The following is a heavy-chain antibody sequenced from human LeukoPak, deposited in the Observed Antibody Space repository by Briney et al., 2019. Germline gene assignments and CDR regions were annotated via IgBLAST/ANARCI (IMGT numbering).Heavy chain of an antibody. CDR3: AREPPTPHYYDSSGYGAGDY. CDR1: GYTFTSYY. D-gene: IGHD3-22*01. Sequence: ASVKVYCKASGYTFTSYYMRWVRQAPGQGLEWMGIINPSGGSTSYAQKFQGRVTMTRDTSTSTVYMELSSLRSEDTAVYYCAREPPTPHYYDSSGYGAGDYWGQGTLVTVSS. CDR2: INPSGGST. J-gene: IGHJ4*02. V-gene: IGHV1-46*01.